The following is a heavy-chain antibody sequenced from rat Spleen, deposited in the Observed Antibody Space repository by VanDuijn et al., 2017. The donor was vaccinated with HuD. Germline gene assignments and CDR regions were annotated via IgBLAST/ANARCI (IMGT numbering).Heavy chain of an antibody. CDR1: GFSLTSYN. D-gene: IGHD5-1*01. CDR2: IWGDGST. V-gene: IGHV2-32*01. J-gene: IGHJ4*01. Sequence: QVQLKESGPGLVQPSQTLSLTCTVAGFSLTSYNVHWVRQPPGKGLEWMGVIWGDGSTAYNSALKSRLSISRDTSKSQVFLKMSSLKTEDTTTYYCARAPGNGYVMDAWGQGASVTVSS. CDR3: ARAPGNGYVMDA.